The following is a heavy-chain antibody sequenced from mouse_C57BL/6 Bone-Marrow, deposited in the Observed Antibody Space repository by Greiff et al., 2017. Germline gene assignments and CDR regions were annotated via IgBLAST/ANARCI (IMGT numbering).Heavy chain of an antibody. CDR3: TTTSIATVVDYWDFDV. CDR1: GFNIKDDY. J-gene: IGHJ1*03. D-gene: IGHD1-1*01. Sequence: EVQLQQSGAELVRPGASVKLSCTASGFNIKDDYMHWVKQRPEQGLEWIGWIDPENGDTEYASKFQGKATITADTSSNTAYLQLSSLTSEDTAVYYCTTTSIATVVDYWDFDVWGTGTTVTVSS. CDR2: IDPENGDT. V-gene: IGHV14-4*01.